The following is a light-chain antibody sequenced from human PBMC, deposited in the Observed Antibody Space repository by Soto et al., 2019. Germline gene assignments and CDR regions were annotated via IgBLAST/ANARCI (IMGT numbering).Light chain of an antibody. Sequence: DIVMTQSPDSLPVSLGERATISCKSSQSILYSSNNMNYLAWYQQKPGQPPKLLIYWASTRESGVPDRFSGSGSGTDFTLTISSLQAEDVAVYYCKQYYSSPPYTFGQGTKLEIK. J-gene: IGKJ2*01. CDR1: QSILYSSNNMNY. CDR3: KQYYSSPPYT. CDR2: WAS. V-gene: IGKV4-1*01.